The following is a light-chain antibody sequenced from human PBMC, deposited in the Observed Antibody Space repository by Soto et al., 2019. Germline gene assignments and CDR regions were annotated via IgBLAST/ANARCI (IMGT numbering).Light chain of an antibody. Sequence: DIQLTQSPSFLSASVGDRVTITCRASQGISSYLAWYQQKPGKAPKLLIYAASTLQSGVPSRFSGSGSGTEFTLTISSLQPEDFATYYCQQLNSAPLFGGGTKVDIK. V-gene: IGKV1-9*01. CDR3: QQLNSAPL. J-gene: IGKJ4*01. CDR1: QGISSY. CDR2: AAS.